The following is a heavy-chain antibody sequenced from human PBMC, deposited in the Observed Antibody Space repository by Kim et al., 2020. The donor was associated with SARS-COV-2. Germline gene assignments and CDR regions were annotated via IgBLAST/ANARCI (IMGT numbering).Heavy chain of an antibody. CDR3: AREKVARSDAFDI. Sequence: YAKSGKSLFTIARDNTRNTQLLQMNSLRAEDTAVYYCAREKVARSDAFDIWGQGTMVTVSS. J-gene: IGHJ3*02. V-gene: IGHV3-53*01. D-gene: IGHD3-3*01.